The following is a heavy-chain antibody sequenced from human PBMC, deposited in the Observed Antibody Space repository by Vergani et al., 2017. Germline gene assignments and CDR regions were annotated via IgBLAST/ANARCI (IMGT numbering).Heavy chain of an antibody. J-gene: IGHJ5*02. V-gene: IGHV3-23*01. Sequence: EVQLLESGGDLVQPGGSLRLSCAASGFTFNHYAMNWVRQAPGKGLEWVSGISGSGGSTYYAGSVKGRFTISRDISKNTLYLQMNSLSAGDTAVYYCASDKXTQYYYDSSGWFDPWGQGTLVTVSS. D-gene: IGHD3-22*01. CDR2: ISGSGGST. CDR3: ASDKXTQYYYDSSGWFDP. CDR1: GFTFNHYA.